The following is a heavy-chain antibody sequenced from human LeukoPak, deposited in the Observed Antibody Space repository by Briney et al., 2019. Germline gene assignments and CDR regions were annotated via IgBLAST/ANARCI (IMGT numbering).Heavy chain of an antibody. V-gene: IGHV5-51*01. CDR1: GYSFTSYW. Sequence: GESLKISCKGSGYSFTSYWIGWVRQMPGEGLEWMGIIYPGDSDTRYRPSFQGQVTISADKSISTAYLQWSSLKASDTAMHYCARCTDSYYFDYWGQGTLVTVSS. CDR2: IYPGDSDT. CDR3: ARCTDSYYFDY. J-gene: IGHJ4*02. D-gene: IGHD2-21*02.